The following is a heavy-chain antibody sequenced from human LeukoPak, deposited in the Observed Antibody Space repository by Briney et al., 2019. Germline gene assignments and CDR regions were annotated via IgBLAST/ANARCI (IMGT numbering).Heavy chain of an antibody. V-gene: IGHV3-9*03. CDR2: VSWNSGSI. CDR1: GFTFDDYA. D-gene: IGHD6-19*01. CDR3: AKAVAPYYYMDV. Sequence: LRLSCADSGFTFDDYAMHWVRQAPGKGLEWVSGVSWNSGSIGYADSVKGRFTISRDNAKNSLYLQMNSLRAEDMASYYCAKAVAPYYYMDVWGKGTTVTVSS. J-gene: IGHJ6*03.